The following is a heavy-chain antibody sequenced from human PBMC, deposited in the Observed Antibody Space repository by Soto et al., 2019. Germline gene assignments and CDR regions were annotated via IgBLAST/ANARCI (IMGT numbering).Heavy chain of an antibody. CDR1: GFTFSTYL. D-gene: IGHD3-9*01. CDR3: ARKPMTGSQSGAFYI. V-gene: IGHV3-21*06. Sequence: GGSLRLSCAASGFTFSTYLMNWVRQAPGKGLEWVSSIKSDSSSLYYADSVKGRFTISRDNAKNSLHLQMNSLRVEDTAMYFCARKPMTGSQSGAFYICAQRTMVPVS. CDR2: IKSDSSSL. J-gene: IGHJ3*02.